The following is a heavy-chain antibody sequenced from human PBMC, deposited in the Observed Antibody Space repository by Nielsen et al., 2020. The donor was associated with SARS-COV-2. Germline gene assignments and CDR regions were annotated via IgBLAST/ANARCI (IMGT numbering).Heavy chain of an antibody. CDR1: GYTFTSDW. V-gene: IGHV5-51*01. J-gene: IGHJ4*02. D-gene: IGHD1-1*01. CDR2: IYPGNSDI. CDR3: ARQGVNWNDGVDY. Sequence: GESLKISCKASGYTFTSDWIGWVRQMSGKGLEWMGVIYPGNSDIRYSPTFQGQVTISADWSISTAYLQFSSLEASDSAMYYCARQGVNWNDGVDYWGQGTLVTVSS.